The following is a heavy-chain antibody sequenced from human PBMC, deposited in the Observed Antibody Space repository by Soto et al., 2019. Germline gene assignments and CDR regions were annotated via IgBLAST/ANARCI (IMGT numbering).Heavy chain of an antibody. V-gene: IGHV1-69*01. J-gene: IGHJ2*01. Sequence: QGQLVQSGAEVKKPGSSVKVSCKASGGSFRTYAINWVRQAPGQGLEWMGGIIPMLAAPTYAQKFQGRLTITADESTTTVYMELSSLTSEDTAVYYCARVGPPSPSVIWFFDPWGRGTLVTVSS. CDR3: ARVGPPSPSVIWFFDP. CDR2: IIPMLAAP. D-gene: IGHD2-21*01. CDR1: GGSFRTYA.